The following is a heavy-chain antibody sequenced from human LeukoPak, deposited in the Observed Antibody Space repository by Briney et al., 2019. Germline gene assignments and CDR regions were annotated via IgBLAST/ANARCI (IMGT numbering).Heavy chain of an antibody. D-gene: IGHD2-15*01. J-gene: IGHJ6*03. V-gene: IGHV4-39*06. CDR1: GGSISSAYY. CDR2: IFFNGVT. CDR3: ARADRDNCYYYYMDV. Sequence: PSETLSLTCTVSGGSISSAYYWGGFGQPPEKGWEYIGAIFFNGVTSYNPPLQSRVVISVDTHRNQFPQKLSSVTPADTAVYYCARADRDNCYYYYMDVWGKGTTVAVS.